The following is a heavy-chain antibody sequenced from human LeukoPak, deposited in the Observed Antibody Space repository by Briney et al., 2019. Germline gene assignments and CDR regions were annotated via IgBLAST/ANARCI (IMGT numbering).Heavy chain of an antibody. CDR3: ARPYCSGGSCYSSLGAFDI. D-gene: IGHD2-15*01. CDR2: IYPGDSDT. J-gene: IGHJ3*02. CDR1: GYSFTSYW. V-gene: IGHV5-51*01. Sequence: GESLRISCKGSGYSFTSYWIGWVRQMPGKGLEWMGIIYPGDSDTRYSPSFQGQVTISADKSISTAYLQWSSLKASDTAMYYCARPYCSGGSCYSSLGAFDIWGQGTMVTVSS.